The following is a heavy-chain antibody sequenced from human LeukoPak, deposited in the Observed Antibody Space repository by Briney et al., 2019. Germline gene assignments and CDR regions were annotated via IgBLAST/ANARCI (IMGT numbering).Heavy chain of an antibody. J-gene: IGHJ4*02. CDR1: GGSISSGSYY. CDR3: ARGRYYDSSGYHPFFDY. CDR2: IYTSGST. Sequence: PSQTLSLTCTVSGGSISSGSYYWSWIRQPAGKGLEWIGRIYTSGSTNYNPSLKGRVTISVDTSKNQFPLKLSSVTAADTAVYYCARGRYYDSSGYHPFFDYWGQGTLVTVSS. D-gene: IGHD3-22*01. V-gene: IGHV4-61*02.